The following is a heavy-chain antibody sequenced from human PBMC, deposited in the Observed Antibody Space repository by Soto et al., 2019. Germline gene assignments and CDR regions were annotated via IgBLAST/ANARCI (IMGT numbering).Heavy chain of an antibody. CDR2: IFYSGST. CDR3: APTEDFFDY. J-gene: IGHJ4*02. CDR1: GVSLTSGTYY. V-gene: IGHV4-31*03. Sequence: PSETLSLTCSVSGVSLTSGTYYWSWIRQHPGKGLEWIGYIFYSGSTDYNPSLKSRVKISVDTSKNQFSLKLSSVTAADTAVYYCAPTEDFFDYWGQGTLVTVSS.